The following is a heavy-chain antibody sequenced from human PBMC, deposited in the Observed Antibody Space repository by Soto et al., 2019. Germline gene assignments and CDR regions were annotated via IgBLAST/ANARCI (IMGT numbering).Heavy chain of an antibody. D-gene: IGHD3-10*01. CDR3: ARDHPYGSGSYYFDY. CDR1: GYTFTSYA. J-gene: IGHJ4*02. V-gene: IGHV1-3*01. CDR2: INAGNGNT. Sequence: QVQLVQSGAEVKKPGASVKVSCKASGYTFTSYAMHWVRQAPGQRLEWMGWINAGNGNTKYSQKFQGRVTITRDTSASTAYMELSSLRSEDTAVYYCARDHPYGSGSYYFDYWGQGTLVTVSS.